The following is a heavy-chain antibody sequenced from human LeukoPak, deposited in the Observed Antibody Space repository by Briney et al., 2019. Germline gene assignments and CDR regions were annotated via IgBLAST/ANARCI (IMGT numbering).Heavy chain of an antibody. CDR1: EFTFTSSA. CDR2: IVVGSGNT. V-gene: IGHV1-58*01. D-gene: IGHD7-27*01. J-gene: IGHJ4*02. Sequence: SVKVSCKASEFTFTSSAVQWVRQARGQRLAWIGWIVVGSGNTNYAQKFQERVTITRDMSTSTAYMELSSLRSEDTAVYYCARNPPLTGDFDFWGPGTMVTVSS. CDR3: ARNPPLTGDFDF.